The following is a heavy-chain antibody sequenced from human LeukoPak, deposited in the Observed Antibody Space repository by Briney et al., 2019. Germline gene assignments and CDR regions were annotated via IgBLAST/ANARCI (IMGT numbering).Heavy chain of an antibody. V-gene: IGHV3-23*01. Sequence: GGSLRLSCAASGFTFSSSAMSWVRQAPGKGLEWVSAISNNGGYTYYADSVQGRFTISRDNSKSTLCLQMNSLRAEDTAVYYCARGAIGVVPAAFDYWGQGTLVTVSS. D-gene: IGHD2-2*01. CDR2: ISNNGGYT. CDR1: GFTFSSSA. CDR3: ARGAIGVVPAAFDY. J-gene: IGHJ4*02.